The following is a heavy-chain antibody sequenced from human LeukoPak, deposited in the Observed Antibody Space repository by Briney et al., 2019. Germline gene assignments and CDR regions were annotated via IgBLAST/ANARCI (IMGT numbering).Heavy chain of an antibody. CDR2: IYYSGST. J-gene: IGHJ4*02. V-gene: IGHV4-39*01. D-gene: IGHD6-13*01. CDR3: ARPKGIAAAGTYFDY. CDR1: GGSISSSSYY. Sequence: SETLSLTCTVSGGSISSSSYYWGWIRQPPGKGLEWIGSIYYSGSTYYNPSLKSRVTISVDTSKIQFSLKLSSVTAADTAVYYCARPKGIAAAGTYFDYWGQGTLVTVSS.